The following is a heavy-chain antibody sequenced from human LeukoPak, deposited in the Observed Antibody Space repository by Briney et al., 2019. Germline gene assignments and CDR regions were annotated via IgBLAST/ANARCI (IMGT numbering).Heavy chain of an antibody. D-gene: IGHD3-22*01. CDR2: ISGSGGST. CDR1: GFSFSSYA. CDR3: ARVHPYDSSGYPLDY. Sequence: PGGTLRLSCAASGFSFSSYALSWVRQAPGKGLEWVSGISGSGGSTYYADSVKGRFTISRENAKNSLYLQMNSLRAEDTAVYYCARVHPYDSSGYPLDYWGQGTLVTVSS. J-gene: IGHJ4*02. V-gene: IGHV3-23*01.